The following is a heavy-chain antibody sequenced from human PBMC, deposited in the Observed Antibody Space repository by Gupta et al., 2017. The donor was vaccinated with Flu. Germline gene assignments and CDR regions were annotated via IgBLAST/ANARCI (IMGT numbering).Heavy chain of an antibody. CDR3: ATRIAAVKIVDY. CDR2: INHSGST. D-gene: IGHD6-13*01. Sequence: QVQLQQWGAGLLKPSETLSLTCAVYGGSFSGYYWSWIRQPPGKGLEWIGEINHSGSTNYNPSLKSRVTISVDTSKNQFSLKLRSVTAADTAVYYCATRIAAVKIVDYWGQGTLVTVSS. CDR1: GGSFSGYY. J-gene: IGHJ4*02. V-gene: IGHV4-34*01.